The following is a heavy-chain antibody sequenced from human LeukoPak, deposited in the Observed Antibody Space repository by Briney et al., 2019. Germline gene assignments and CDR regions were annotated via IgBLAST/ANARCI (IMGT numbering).Heavy chain of an antibody. CDR3: ARGYIAAAGGAFDI. D-gene: IGHD6-13*01. CDR1: GGTFSSYA. CDR2: IIPIFGTA. J-gene: IGHJ3*02. Sequence: SVKVSCKASGGTFSSYAISWVRQAPGQGLEWMGGIIPIFGTANYALKFQGRVTITADESTSTAYMELSSLRSEDTAVYYCARGYIAAAGGAFDIWGQGTMVTVSS. V-gene: IGHV1-69*13.